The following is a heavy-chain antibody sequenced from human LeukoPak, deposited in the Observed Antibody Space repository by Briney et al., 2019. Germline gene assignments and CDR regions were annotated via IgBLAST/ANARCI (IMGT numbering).Heavy chain of an antibody. Sequence: SETLSLTCAVYGGSFSGYYWSWIRQPPGKGLEWIGEINHSGSTNYNPSLKGRVTISVDTSKNQFSLKLSSVTAADTAVYHCARVNGYSYGYYFDYWGQGTLVTVSS. CDR3: ARVNGYSYGYYFDY. D-gene: IGHD5-18*01. J-gene: IGHJ4*02. V-gene: IGHV4-34*01. CDR1: GGSFSGYY. CDR2: INHSGST.